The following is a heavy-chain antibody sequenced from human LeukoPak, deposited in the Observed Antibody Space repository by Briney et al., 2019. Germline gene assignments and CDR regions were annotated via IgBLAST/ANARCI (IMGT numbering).Heavy chain of an antibody. D-gene: IGHD3-22*01. V-gene: IGHV3-21*01. Sequence: GGSLRLSCAASGFTFSSYSMNWVRQAPGKGLEWVSSISTSRSYIYYADSVKGRFTISRDNAKNSLYLQMNSLRAEDTAVYYCASALDYYDSSPNPYGMDVWGQGTTVSVSS. CDR2: ISTSRSYI. CDR1: GFTFSSYS. J-gene: IGHJ6*02. CDR3: ASALDYYDSSPNPYGMDV.